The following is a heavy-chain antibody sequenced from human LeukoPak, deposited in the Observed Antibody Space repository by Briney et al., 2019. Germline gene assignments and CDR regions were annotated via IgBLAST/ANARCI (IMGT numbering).Heavy chain of an antibody. Sequence: PGGSLRLSCAASGFTFSSYGMSWVRQAPGKGLEWVSAFSGGGSSTFYADSVKGRFTISRDNSKNTLYLQMNSLRAEDTAVYYCARDAGPPLGPRGAYDYWGQGTLVTVSS. V-gene: IGHV3-23*01. CDR3: ARDAGPPLGPRGAYDY. J-gene: IGHJ4*02. CDR2: FSGGGSST. CDR1: GFTFSSYG. D-gene: IGHD7-27*01.